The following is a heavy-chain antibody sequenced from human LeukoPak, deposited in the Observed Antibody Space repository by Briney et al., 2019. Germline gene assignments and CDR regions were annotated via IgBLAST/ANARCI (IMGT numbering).Heavy chain of an antibody. CDR3: AQDRTTVTTGSRCDY. J-gene: IGHJ4*02. CDR2: TRYDGSNG. CDR1: GFTFSTYG. Sequence: GGSLRLSCAASGFTFSTYGMHWVRQAPGKGLEWVAFTRYDGSNGYYTDSVKGRFTISRDNSKNTLYLQMNSLRAEDTAVYYCAQDRTTVTTGSRCDYWGQGTLVTVSS. V-gene: IGHV3-30*02. D-gene: IGHD4-17*01.